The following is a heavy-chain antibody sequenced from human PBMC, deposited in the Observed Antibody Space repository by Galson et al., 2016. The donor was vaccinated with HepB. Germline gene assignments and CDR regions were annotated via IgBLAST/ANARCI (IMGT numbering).Heavy chain of an antibody. Sequence: SETLSLTCIVSGGSISTYYWSWIRQPPGKGLEWIGYIYNSGNTNYNPSLKSRATISIDTSKNQVSLKLTSVTAADTAVYYCASLHRYYYGLDVWGQGTTVTVSS. CDR1: GGSISTYY. J-gene: IGHJ6*02. CDR2: IYNSGNT. V-gene: IGHV4-59*01. CDR3: ASLHRYYYGLDV.